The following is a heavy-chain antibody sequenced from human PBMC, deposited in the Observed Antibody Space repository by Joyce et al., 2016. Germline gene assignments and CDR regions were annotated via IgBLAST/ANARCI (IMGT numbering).Heavy chain of an antibody. V-gene: IGHV3-23*01. Sequence: EVHLLESGGALVQPGGSLRLSCAASAFTFNTYALSWVRQAPGKGPEWVSSINGSGTGKYYADSVQGRFTISKDNSNNTLFLQMNSLRAEDTAVYYCATVVPASIRGYFQHWGQGTLVTVSS. CDR2: INGSGTGK. CDR1: AFTFNTYA. CDR3: ATVVPASIRGYFQH. D-gene: IGHD2-2*01. J-gene: IGHJ1*01.